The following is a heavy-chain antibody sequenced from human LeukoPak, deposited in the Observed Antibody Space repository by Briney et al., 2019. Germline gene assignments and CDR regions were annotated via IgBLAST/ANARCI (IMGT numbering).Heavy chain of an antibody. Sequence: ASVKVSCKAFGYTFTSYDINWVRQATGQGLEWMGWMNPNSGNTGYAQKFQGRVTMTRNTSISTAYMELSSLRSEDTAVYYCARGPYYDFWSGYYGYYFDYWGQGTLVTVSS. CDR2: MNPNSGNT. CDR1: GYTFTSYD. D-gene: IGHD3-3*01. V-gene: IGHV1-8*01. J-gene: IGHJ4*02. CDR3: ARGPYYDFWSGYYGYYFDY.